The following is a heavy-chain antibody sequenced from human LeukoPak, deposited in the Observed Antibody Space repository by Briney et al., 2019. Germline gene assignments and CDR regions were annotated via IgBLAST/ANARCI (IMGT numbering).Heavy chain of an antibody. D-gene: IGHD3-3*01. Sequence: TSETLSLTCNVSGGSISSYYWSWIRQPPGKGLEWIGYNYYSGSTNYNPSLKSRVTISVDTSKNQFSLKLSSVTAADTAVYYCARLGYDFWSGYFREGYFDYWGQGTLVTVSS. CDR2: NYYSGST. CDR1: GGSISSYY. V-gene: IGHV4-59*08. J-gene: IGHJ4*02. CDR3: ARLGYDFWSGYFREGYFDY.